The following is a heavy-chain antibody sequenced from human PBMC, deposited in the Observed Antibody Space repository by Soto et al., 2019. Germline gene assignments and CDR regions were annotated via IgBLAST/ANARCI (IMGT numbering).Heavy chain of an antibody. CDR2: INAGNGNT. CDR1: GEAYNCRS. D-gene: IGHD3-3*01. J-gene: IGHJ4*02. Sequence: WKERGEAYNCRSRYWMHQQTKKRFQWMGGINAGNGNTKYSQKFQGRVTITRDTSASTAYMELSSLRSEDTAVYYFAIDSLEWLLNLGYGFDYCGQGTLVTVYS. V-gene: IGHV1-3*01. CDR3: AIDSLEWLLNLGYGFDY.